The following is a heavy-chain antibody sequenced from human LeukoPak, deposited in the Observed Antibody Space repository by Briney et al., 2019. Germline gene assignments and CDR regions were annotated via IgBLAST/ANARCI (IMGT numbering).Heavy chain of an antibody. CDR3: ARGGYYDSSGYYAYYFDY. CDR2: ISSSSSYI. Sequence: GGSLRLSCAASGFTFSSYSMNWVRQAPGKGLEWVSSISSSSSYIYYADSVKGRFTISRDNAKNSLYLQTNSLRAEDTAVYYCARGGYYDSSGYYAYYFDYWGQGTLVTVSS. V-gene: IGHV3-21*01. J-gene: IGHJ4*02. CDR1: GFTFSSYS. D-gene: IGHD3-22*01.